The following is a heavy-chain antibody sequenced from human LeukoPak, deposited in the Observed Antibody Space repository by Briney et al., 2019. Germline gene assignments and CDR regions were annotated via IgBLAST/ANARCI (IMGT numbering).Heavy chain of an antibody. J-gene: IGHJ4*02. CDR2: ISASGGDT. CDR1: GLTFSSYS. Sequence: GGSLRLSCVVSGLTFSSYSMSWVRQAPGKGLDWVSGISASGGDTWYPDSVKGRFTISRDNSKNMLFLQMSSLRVEDTAMYYCAKDAAGPEYWGQGTLVTVSS. V-gene: IGHV3-23*01. D-gene: IGHD6-13*01. CDR3: AKDAAGPEY.